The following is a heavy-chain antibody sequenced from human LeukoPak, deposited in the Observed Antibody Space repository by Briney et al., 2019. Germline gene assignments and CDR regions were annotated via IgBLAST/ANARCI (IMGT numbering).Heavy chain of an antibody. Sequence: SETLSLTCTVSGGSISSSSYYWGWTRQPPGKGLEWIGSIYYSGSTYYNPSLKSRVTISVDTSKNQFSLKLSSVAAADTAVYYCARGPRVYYYYYYMDVWGKGTTVTVSS. D-gene: IGHD5/OR15-5a*01. V-gene: IGHV4-39*07. J-gene: IGHJ6*03. CDR3: ARGPRVYYYYYYMDV. CDR1: GGSISSSSYY. CDR2: IYYSGST.